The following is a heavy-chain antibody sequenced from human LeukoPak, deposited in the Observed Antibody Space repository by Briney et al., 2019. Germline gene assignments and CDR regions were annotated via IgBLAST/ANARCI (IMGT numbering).Heavy chain of an antibody. CDR2: VDPEDGET. D-gene: IGHD3-22*01. CDR3: AILGSYSSGTEFDY. V-gene: IGHV1-69-2*01. J-gene: IGHJ4*02. CDR1: GYTFTDYY. Sequence: ASVKVSCKVSGYTFTDYYMHWVQQAPGKGLEWTGLVDPEDGETIYAEKFQGRVTITADTSTDTAYMELSSLRSEDTAVYYCAILGSYSSGTEFDYWGQGTLVTVSS.